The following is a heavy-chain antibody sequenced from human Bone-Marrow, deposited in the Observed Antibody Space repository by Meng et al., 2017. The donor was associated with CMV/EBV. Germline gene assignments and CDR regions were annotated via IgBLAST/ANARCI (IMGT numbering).Heavy chain of an antibody. CDR3: AREGDSYSSGWYSVAY. CDR1: GYTFTAHY. CDR2: IHPHRGDT. J-gene: IGHJ4*02. D-gene: IGHD6-19*01. V-gene: IGHV1-2*02. Sequence: ASVKVSCKASGYTFTAHYFHWVRQAPGQGLEWMGWIHPHRGDTNYAQQFQGRVTLTRDTSINTGYMELTRLTSDDTAVYYCAREGDSYSSGWYSVAYWGQGTLVTVSS.